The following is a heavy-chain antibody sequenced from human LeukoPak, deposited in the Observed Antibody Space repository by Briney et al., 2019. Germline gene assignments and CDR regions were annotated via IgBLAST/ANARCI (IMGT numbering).Heavy chain of an antibody. CDR3: ARVFDSGSQAYFYYMDV. CDR2: INHSGST. Sequence: SEPLSLTCAVYGGSFSGYYWRWIRQPPRKGLEWVGEINHSGSTNYNPSLKSRVIISVDTSKSQFSLNLSSVTAADTAVYYCARVFDSGSQAYFYYMDVWGKGTTVTISS. J-gene: IGHJ6*03. D-gene: IGHD3-10*01. V-gene: IGHV4-34*01. CDR1: GGSFSGYY.